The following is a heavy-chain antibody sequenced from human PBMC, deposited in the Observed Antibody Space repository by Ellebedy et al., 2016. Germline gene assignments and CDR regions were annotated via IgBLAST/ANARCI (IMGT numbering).Heavy chain of an antibody. J-gene: IGHJ3*01. CDR3: ARWGGGSPAAFDV. V-gene: IGHV4-59*02. CDR2: VFHTGTT. Sequence: GSLRLSCNVSGGSVSSDYWNWIRRPPGKGLEWIGYVFHTGTTNYNPSLKSRVTVSVDTSKNQISLKLTSVTAEDTAMYFCARWGGGSPAAFDVWGQGTMVTVSS. D-gene: IGHD3-10*01. CDR1: GGSVSSDY.